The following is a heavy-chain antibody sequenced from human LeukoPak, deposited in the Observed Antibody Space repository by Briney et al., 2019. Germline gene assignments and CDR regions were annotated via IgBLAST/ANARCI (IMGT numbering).Heavy chain of an antibody. D-gene: IGHD5-18*01. CDR1: GFTFSDYY. J-gene: IGHJ3*02. CDR2: ISSSGSTI. Sequence: PGGSLRLSCAASGFTFSDYYMSWNRQAPGKGLEWVSYISSSGSTIYYADSVKGRFTISRDNAKNSLYLQMNSLRAEDTAVYYCASPAWIQLWDDAFDIWGQGTMVTVSS. CDR3: ASPAWIQLWDDAFDI. V-gene: IGHV3-11*04.